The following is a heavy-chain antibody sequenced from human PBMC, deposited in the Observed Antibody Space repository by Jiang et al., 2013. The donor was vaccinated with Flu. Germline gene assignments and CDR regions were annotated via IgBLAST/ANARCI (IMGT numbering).Heavy chain of an antibody. Sequence: KPTQTLTLTCTFSGFSLSSSGVGVGWIRQPPGKALEWLALIYWDDDKRYSPSLKNRLTITKDTSTNQVVLTMTNMDPVDTATYYCAHSGNHYYDSSGYQHFDYWGQGTLVTVSS. CDR2: IYWDDDK. D-gene: IGHD3-22*01. V-gene: IGHV2-5*02. J-gene: IGHJ4*02. CDR3: AHSGNHYYDSSGYQHFDY. CDR1: GFSLSSSGVG.